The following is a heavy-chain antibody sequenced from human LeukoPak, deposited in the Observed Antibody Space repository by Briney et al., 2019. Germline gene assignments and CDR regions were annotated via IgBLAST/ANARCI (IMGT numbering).Heavy chain of an antibody. CDR1: GYTFTGYY. V-gene: IGHV1-69*02. Sequence: SVKVSCKASGYTFTGYYMHWVRQAPGQGLEWMGRIIPILGIANYAQKFQGRVTITADKSTSTAYMELSSLRSEDTAVYYCARGDDELIPWGQGTLVTVSS. CDR2: IIPILGIA. D-gene: IGHD3-16*01. J-gene: IGHJ5*02. CDR3: ARGDDELIP.